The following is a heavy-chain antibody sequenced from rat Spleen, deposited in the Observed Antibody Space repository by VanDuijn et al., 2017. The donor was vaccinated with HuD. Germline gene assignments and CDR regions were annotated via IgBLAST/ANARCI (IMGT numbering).Heavy chain of an antibody. Sequence: EVQLVESGGGLVQPGRSLKLSCAASGFTLSDYVMHWIRQAPTKGLEWVASISPSGKSTYYRDSVKGRFTISRDNAKSTLYLQMDSLRSEDTATYYCATHDYDGYYQGVLDAWGQGASVTVSS. V-gene: IGHV5-19*01. CDR2: ISPSGKST. CDR3: ATHDYDGYYQGVLDA. CDR1: GFTLSDYV. D-gene: IGHD1-12*03. J-gene: IGHJ4*01.